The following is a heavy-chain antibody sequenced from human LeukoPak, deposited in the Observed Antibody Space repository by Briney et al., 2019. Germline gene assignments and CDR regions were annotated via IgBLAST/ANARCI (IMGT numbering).Heavy chain of an antibody. Sequence: ASVKVSCKASGYTFTGYYMHWVRQAPGQGLEWMGWINPNSGGTNYAQKFQGRVTMTRDTSISTAYMELSRLKSHDTAVYYCAKDGGRGFNYGLYYFDHWGQGTLVTVSS. J-gene: IGHJ4*02. CDR1: GYTFTGYY. V-gene: IGHV1-2*02. CDR3: AKDGGRGFNYGLYYFDH. D-gene: IGHD5-18*01. CDR2: INPNSGGT.